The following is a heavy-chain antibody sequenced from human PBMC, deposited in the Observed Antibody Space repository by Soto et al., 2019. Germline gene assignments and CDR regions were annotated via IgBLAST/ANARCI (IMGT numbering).Heavy chain of an antibody. CDR2: INSDGSST. J-gene: IGHJ6*02. V-gene: IGHV3-74*01. Sequence: EVQLVESGGGLVQPGGSLRLSCAASGFTFSTYWMHWVRQAPGKGLVWVSRINSDGSSTNYADSVKGRFTISRDNAKNPWFLQINSLRAEETAVYYCARGGGTYGSYYYAMDVWGQGTTVTVSS. D-gene: IGHD3-10*01. CDR3: ARGGGTYGSYYYAMDV. CDR1: GFTFSTYW.